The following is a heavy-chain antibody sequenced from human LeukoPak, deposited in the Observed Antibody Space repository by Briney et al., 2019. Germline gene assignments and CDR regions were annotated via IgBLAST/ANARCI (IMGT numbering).Heavy chain of an antibody. J-gene: IGHJ4*02. D-gene: IGHD3-10*01. Sequence: ASVKVSCKVSGYTLTELSMHWVRQAPGKGLEWMGGFDPGDGETIYGQKFQGRVTMTEDTSTDTAYMELSSLRSEDTAVYYCANRGGIYGEYYFDYWGQGTLVTVSP. V-gene: IGHV1-24*01. CDR1: GYTLTELS. CDR3: ANRGGIYGEYYFDY. CDR2: FDPGDGET.